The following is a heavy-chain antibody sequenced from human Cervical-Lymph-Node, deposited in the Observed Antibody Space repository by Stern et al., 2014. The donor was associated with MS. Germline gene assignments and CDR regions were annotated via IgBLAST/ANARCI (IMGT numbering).Heavy chain of an antibody. CDR1: GFTFSSYG. CDR3: ARDYEDTSMLFDH. J-gene: IGHJ4*02. CDR2: IEYDGNHK. D-gene: IGHD2-8*01. Sequence: VHLVESGGAVVQPGRSLRLSCAASGFTFSSYGMHWVRQAPGKGLEWVTFIEYDGNHKYYAACLKGRFTISRDNSKNTLHLQMNSVTPDDTAIYYCARDYEDTSMLFDHWGQGTLVTVSS. V-gene: IGHV3-30*03.